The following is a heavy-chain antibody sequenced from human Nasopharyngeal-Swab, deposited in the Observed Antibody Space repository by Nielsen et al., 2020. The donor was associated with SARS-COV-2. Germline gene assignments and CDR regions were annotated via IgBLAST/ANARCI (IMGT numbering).Heavy chain of an antibody. J-gene: IGHJ4*02. CDR2: FDPEDGET. Sequence: ASVKVSCKVSGYTLTELSMHWVRQAPGNGLEWVGGFDPEDGETIYAQKFQGRVTMTEDTSTDTAYMELSSLTSEDTAVYYCTTVAGSYGRFDYWGQGTLVTVSS. D-gene: IGHD1-26*01. V-gene: IGHV1-24*01. CDR1: GYTLTELS. CDR3: TTVAGSYGRFDY.